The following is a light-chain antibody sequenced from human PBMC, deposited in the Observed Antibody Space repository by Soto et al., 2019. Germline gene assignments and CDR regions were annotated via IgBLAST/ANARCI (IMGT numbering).Light chain of an antibody. Sequence: TQSPSTLSASVGDTVTITCRASQSVSSNYLAWYQQKPGQAPRLLIYGASSRATGIPARFSGSGSGTDFTLTISSLEPEDFAVYYCQQRSNWPPITFGQGTRLEI. CDR2: GAS. V-gene: IGKV3D-20*02. CDR1: QSVSSNY. J-gene: IGKJ5*01. CDR3: QQRSNWPPIT.